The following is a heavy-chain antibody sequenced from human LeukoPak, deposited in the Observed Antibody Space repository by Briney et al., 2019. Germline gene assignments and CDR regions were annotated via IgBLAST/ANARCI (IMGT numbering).Heavy chain of an antibody. D-gene: IGHD2-15*01. CDR1: GLAFGSYW. J-gene: IGHJ4*02. CDR3: ARSMPNHSMRAWWPLGYFDY. CDR2: MNQDGSEK. V-gene: IGHV3-7*01. Sequence: GGSLRLSCAASGLAFGSYWMNWVRQAPGKGLEWVANMNQDGSEKNYVDSVKGRFTISRDNSKNTLFLQMTSLRAEDTAVYYCARSMPNHSMRAWWPLGYFDYWGQGTLVTVSS.